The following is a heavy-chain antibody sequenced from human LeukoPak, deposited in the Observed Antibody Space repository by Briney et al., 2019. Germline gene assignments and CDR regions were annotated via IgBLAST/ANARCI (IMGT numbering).Heavy chain of an antibody. CDR2: ISSSSSYI. D-gene: IGHD3-10*01. Sequence: PGGSLRLSCAASGFTFSSYSMNWVRQAPGKGLEWVSSISSSSSYIYYADSVKGRFTISRDNAKNPLYLQMNSLRAEDTAVYYCARDYYGSGSYSWFDPWGQGTLFTVSS. J-gene: IGHJ5*02. CDR1: GFTFSSYS. V-gene: IGHV3-21*01. CDR3: ARDYYGSGSYSWFDP.